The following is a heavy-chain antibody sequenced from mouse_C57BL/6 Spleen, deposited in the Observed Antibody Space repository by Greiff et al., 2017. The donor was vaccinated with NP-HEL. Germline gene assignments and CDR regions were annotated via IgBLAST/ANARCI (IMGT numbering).Heavy chain of an antibody. CDR2: IDPSDSAT. D-gene: IGHD2-1*01. J-gene: IGHJ2*01. V-gene: IGHV1-52*01. CDR3: AKNCGNYVNYFDY. CDR1: GYTFTSYW. Sequence: QVQLQQPGAELVRPGSSVKLSCKASGYTFTSYWIHWVKQRPIQGLEWIGNIDPSDSATHYNQKFKDKATLTVDKSSSTAYMQLSSLTSEDSAVYYCAKNCGNYVNYFDYWGQGTTLTVSS.